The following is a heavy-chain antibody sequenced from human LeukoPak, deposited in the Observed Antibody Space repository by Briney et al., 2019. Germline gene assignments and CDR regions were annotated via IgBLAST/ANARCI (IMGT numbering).Heavy chain of an antibody. CDR3: AREDYYDSSGYGNFDY. J-gene: IGHJ4*02. CDR1: GGSISSYY. CDR2: IYYSGST. D-gene: IGHD3-22*01. V-gene: IGHV4-59*01. Sequence: SETLSLTCTVSGGSISSYYWSWIRQPPGKGLEWIGYIYYSGSTNYNPSLKSRVTISVDTSKNQFSLKLSSVTAADTAVYYCAREDYYDSSGYGNFDYWGQGTLVTVSS.